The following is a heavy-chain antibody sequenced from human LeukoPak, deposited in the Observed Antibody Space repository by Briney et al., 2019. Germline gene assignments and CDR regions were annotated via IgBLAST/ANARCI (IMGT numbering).Heavy chain of an antibody. CDR2: INPNSGGT. D-gene: IGHD2-2*01. V-gene: IGHV1-2*02. Sequence: ASVKVSCKASGYTFTGYYMHWVRQAPGQGLEWMGWINPNSGGTNYAQKFQGRVTMTRDTSISTAYMELSRLRSDDTAVYYCARVGYCSSTSCKKYGMDVWGQGTTVTVPS. CDR1: GYTFTGYY. CDR3: ARVGYCSSTSCKKYGMDV. J-gene: IGHJ6*02.